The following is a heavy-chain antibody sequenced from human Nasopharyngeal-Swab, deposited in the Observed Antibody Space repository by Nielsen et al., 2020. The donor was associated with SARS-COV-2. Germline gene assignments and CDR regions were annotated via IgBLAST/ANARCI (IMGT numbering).Heavy chain of an antibody. CDR2: IYYSGST. CDR1: GGSISSGDYY. Sequence: SETLSLTCTVSGGSISSGDYYWSWIRQPPGKGLEWIGYIYYSGSTYYNPSLKSRVTISVDTSKNQFSLKLSSVTAADTAVYYCARDSVWFGELWRWGQGTLVTVSS. V-gene: IGHV4-30-4*08. D-gene: IGHD3-10*01. J-gene: IGHJ4*02. CDR3: ARDSVWFGELWR.